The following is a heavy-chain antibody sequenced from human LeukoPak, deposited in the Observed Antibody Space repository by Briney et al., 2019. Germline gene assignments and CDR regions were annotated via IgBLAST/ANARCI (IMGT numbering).Heavy chain of an antibody. J-gene: IGHJ4*02. CDR1: GYTFTNYG. Sequence: ASVKVSCKTSGYTFTNYGISWVRQAPGQGLEWMGWISTYDGNTDFVQKFRGRLIMTKDTVTNTTYMELTGLRSDDTAVYYCARDLLDFWSAPAYLDYWGQGTLVTVSS. CDR2: ISTYDGNT. V-gene: IGHV1-18*01. CDR3: ARDLLDFWSAPAYLDY. D-gene: IGHD3-3*01.